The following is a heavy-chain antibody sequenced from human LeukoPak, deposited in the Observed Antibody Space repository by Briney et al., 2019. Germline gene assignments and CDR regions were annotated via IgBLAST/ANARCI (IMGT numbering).Heavy chain of an antibody. CDR3: ATAPCAASVAVALPDYYYYGMDV. D-gene: IGHD2-15*01. Sequence: SVTLSSTVSAYTLTVLSMQWVRQAPGQGLEWMGGFEAENNETVWAQKYKGRVIMTEDITTDTAYMELSSLRSEDTAVYYCATAPCAASVAVALPDYYYYGMDVWGRGTTVTVSS. V-gene: IGHV1-24*01. CDR1: AYTLTVLS. CDR2: FEAENNET. J-gene: IGHJ6*01.